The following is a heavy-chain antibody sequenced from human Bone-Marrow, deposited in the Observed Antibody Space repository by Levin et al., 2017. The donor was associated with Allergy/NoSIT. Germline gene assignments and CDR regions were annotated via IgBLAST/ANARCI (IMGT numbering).Heavy chain of an antibody. Sequence: PSETLSLTCAASGFTFSSYWMSWVRQAPGRGLEWVAHIKQDGSDKYYVDSAKGRFTISRDNAKNSLYLQMNSLRDEDTAVYYCGRMGASSWSREINWFDPWGQGTQVTVSS. V-gene: IGHV3-7*01. CDR3: GRMGASSWSREINWFDP. D-gene: IGHD6-13*01. J-gene: IGHJ5*02. CDR1: GFTFSSYW. CDR2: IKQDGSDK.